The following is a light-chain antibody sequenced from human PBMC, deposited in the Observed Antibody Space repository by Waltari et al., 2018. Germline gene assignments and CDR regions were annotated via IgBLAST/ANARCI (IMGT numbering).Light chain of an antibody. J-gene: IGKJ2*01. CDR3: QQYSDWPYT. V-gene: IGKV3-15*01. CDR2: GVS. Sequence: EIVMTQSPGTLSVSPGERLTLSCRASQSVSSHLAWYQQKPGQAPTLLIYGVSTRATGMPARFSGSGSGTEFSLTISSLQSEDFADYYCQQYSDWPYTFGQGTKLEIK. CDR1: QSVSSH.